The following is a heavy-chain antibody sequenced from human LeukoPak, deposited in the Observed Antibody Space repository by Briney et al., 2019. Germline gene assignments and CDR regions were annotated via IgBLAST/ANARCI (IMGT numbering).Heavy chain of an antibody. V-gene: IGHV4-31*03. CDR3: ARHLREFDWYDFGFDP. CDR2: IYYSGST. Sequence: LSETLSLTCTVSGGSISNGDHYWSWIRQHPGKGLEWIGHIYYSGSTYYNPSLKSRGIISVETSKNQFSLKLSSVTAADTAVYYCARHLREFDWYDFGFDPWGQGTLVTVSS. D-gene: IGHD3-9*01. J-gene: IGHJ5*02. CDR1: GGSISNGDHY.